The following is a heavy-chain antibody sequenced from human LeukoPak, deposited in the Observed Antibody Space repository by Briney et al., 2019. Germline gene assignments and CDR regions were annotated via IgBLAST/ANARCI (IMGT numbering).Heavy chain of an antibody. V-gene: IGHV3-23*01. J-gene: IGHJ4*02. CDR3: AKGTRGYSYGYNFDY. Sequence: GGSLRLSCAASGFTFSSYAMGWVRQAPGKGLEWVSAISGSGGSTYYADSVKGRFTISRDNSKNTLYLQMNSLRAEDTAVYYCAKGTRGYSYGYNFDYWGQGTLVTVSS. CDR1: GFTFSSYA. CDR2: ISGSGGST. D-gene: IGHD5-18*01.